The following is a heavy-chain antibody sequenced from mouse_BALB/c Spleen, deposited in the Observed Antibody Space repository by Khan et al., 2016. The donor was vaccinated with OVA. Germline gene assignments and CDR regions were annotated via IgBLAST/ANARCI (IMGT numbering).Heavy chain of an antibody. CDR1: GFSLTSYG. J-gene: IGHJ2*01. Sequence: VQLQQSGPGLVAPSQSLSITCTVSGFSLTSYGVHWVRQPPGKGLEWLGVLWAGGSTNYNSALMSRLSLSKDNSKSQVFLKMNSLQTDDTAMYFCARNREPDYFDYWGQGTTLTVSS. CDR2: LWAGGST. CDR3: ARNREPDYFDY. V-gene: IGHV2-9*02.